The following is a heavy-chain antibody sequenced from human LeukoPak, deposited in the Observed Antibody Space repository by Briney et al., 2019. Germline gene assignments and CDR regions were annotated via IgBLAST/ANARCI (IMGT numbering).Heavy chain of an antibody. Sequence: ASVKVSCKASGYTFTSYYMHCVRQAPGQGLEWMGIINPSGGSTSYAQKFQGRVTMTRDTSTSTVYMELSSLRSEDTAVYYCAREDGDYDDAFDIWGQGTMVTVSS. D-gene: IGHD4-17*01. CDR2: INPSGGST. CDR1: GYTFTSYY. J-gene: IGHJ3*02. V-gene: IGHV1-46*01. CDR3: AREDGDYDDAFDI.